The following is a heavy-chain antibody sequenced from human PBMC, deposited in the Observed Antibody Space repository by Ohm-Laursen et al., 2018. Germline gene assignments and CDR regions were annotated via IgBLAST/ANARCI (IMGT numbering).Heavy chain of an antibody. CDR2: LMWNSGRR. Sequence: SLRLSCAASGFTFSDYAMHWVRQAPGKGLEWVSGLMWNSGRREYADSVKGRFTISRDNAKNSLYLQMSSLRAEDTAVYYCAAPPYGDYGGLGYWGQGTLVTVSS. J-gene: IGHJ4*02. CDR1: GFTFSDYA. CDR3: AAPPYGDYGGLGY. D-gene: IGHD4-17*01. V-gene: IGHV3-9*01.